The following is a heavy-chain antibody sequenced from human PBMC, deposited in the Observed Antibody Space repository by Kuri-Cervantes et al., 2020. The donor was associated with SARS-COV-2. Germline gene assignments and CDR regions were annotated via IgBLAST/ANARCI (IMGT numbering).Heavy chain of an antibody. CDR3: ARQASIVGATTGFDY. CDR2: IYPGDSDT. J-gene: IGHJ4*02. V-gene: IGHV5-51*01. D-gene: IGHD1-26*01. Sequence: ESLKISCKGSGYSFTSYWIGWVRQMPGKGLEWMGIIYPGDSDTRYSPSFQGQVTISADKSISTAYLQWSSLKASDTAMYYCARQASIVGATTGFDYWGQGTLVTVSS. CDR1: GYSFTSYW.